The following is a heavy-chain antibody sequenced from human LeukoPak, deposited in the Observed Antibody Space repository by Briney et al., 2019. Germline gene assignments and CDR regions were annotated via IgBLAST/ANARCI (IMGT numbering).Heavy chain of an antibody. CDR2: MNPNSGNT. Sequence: RASVKVSCKASGYTFTTYDINWVRQATGQGLEWMGWMNPNSGNTGYAQTFQGRVTMTRNTSISTAYMELSSLRSEDTAVYYCARGVGIVATISKKHFDYWGQGTLVAVSS. CDR1: GYTFTTYD. D-gene: IGHD5-12*01. CDR3: ARGVGIVATISKKHFDY. J-gene: IGHJ4*02. V-gene: IGHV1-8*01.